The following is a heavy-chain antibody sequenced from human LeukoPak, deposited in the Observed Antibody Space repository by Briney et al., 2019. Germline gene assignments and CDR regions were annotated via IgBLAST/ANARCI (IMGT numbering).Heavy chain of an antibody. D-gene: IGHD3-3*01. CDR1: GYTFTSYG. J-gene: IGHJ6*03. Sequence: GASVKVSCKASGYTFTSYGFSWVRQAPGQGLEWMGGITPIFGTANYAQKFQGRVTITTDESTSTAYMELSGLRSEDTAVYYCASGGFLEWLPNYYYYYMDVWGKGTTVTVSS. CDR2: ITPIFGTA. CDR3: ASGGFLEWLPNYYYYYMDV. V-gene: IGHV1-69*05.